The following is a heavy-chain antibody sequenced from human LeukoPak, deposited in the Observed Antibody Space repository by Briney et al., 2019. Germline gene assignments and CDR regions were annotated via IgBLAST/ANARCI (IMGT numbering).Heavy chain of an antibody. V-gene: IGHV3-15*01. J-gene: IGHJ6*04. CDR3: TTGMDV. CDR1: GFILSNAW. CDR2: IKNKTDGGTT. Sequence: GGSLRLLCGAWGFILSNAWMICVRQARGRGLEWFGRIKNKTDGGTTVYAAPVKRRFTISRDDSKNTLYLQMNSLKTEDTAVYYCTTGMDVWGKGTTVTVSS.